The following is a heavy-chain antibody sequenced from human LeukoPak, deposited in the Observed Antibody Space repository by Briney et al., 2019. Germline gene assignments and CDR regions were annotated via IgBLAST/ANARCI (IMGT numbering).Heavy chain of an antibody. CDR2: IYYSGST. CDR1: GGSISSYY. CDR3: ARAFLGIEEY. J-gene: IGHJ4*02. D-gene: IGHD7-27*01. Sequence: PSETLSLTCTVSGGSISSYYWSWIRQPPGKGLEWIGYIYYSGSTNYNPSLKSRVTISVDTSKNQFSLKLTSVTAADTAVYYCARAFLGIEEYWGQGTLVTVSS. V-gene: IGHV4-59*12.